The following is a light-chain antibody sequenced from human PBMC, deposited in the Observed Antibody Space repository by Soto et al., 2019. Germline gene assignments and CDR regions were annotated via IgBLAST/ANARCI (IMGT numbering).Light chain of an antibody. CDR1: QGISTY. CDR3: QQYYRYPWM. J-gene: IGKJ1*01. Sequence: DIQMTQSPSSLSASVGDRVTITCLASQGISTYLGWYQQKPGKVPKSLIYSASNLQSGVPSRFSASGSGTEFTLTITDMQPDDFATYYCQQYYRYPWMFGQGTKVDIK. CDR2: SAS. V-gene: IGKV1-16*01.